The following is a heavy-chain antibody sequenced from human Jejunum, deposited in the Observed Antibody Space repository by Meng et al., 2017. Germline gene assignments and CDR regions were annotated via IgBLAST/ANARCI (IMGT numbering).Heavy chain of an antibody. CDR1: GGSVSSSGYQ. CDR3: ARDHWGSLDY. J-gene: IGHJ4*02. V-gene: IGHV4-61*08. CDR2: AST. Sequence: QRQLHESGPGPVRPSGTLSLICAVSGGSVSSSGYQWGWIRQPPGKGLEWIGYASTNYNPSLKSRVTISLDTSKNQFSLKLTSVTAADTAVYYCARDHWGSLDYWGQGILVTVSS. D-gene: IGHD7-27*01.